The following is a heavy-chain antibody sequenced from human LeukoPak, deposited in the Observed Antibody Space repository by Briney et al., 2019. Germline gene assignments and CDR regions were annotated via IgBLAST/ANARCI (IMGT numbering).Heavy chain of an antibody. J-gene: IGHJ3*02. Sequence: GESLKISFKGSGYSFTSYWIGWVRPMPGKGLEWMGIIYPGDSDTRYSPSFQGQVTISPDKSISTAYPQWSSLKASDTAMYYCARSCTSTSCYLTDAFDIWGQGTMVTVSS. CDR3: ARSCTSTSCYLTDAFDI. CDR1: GYSFTSYW. CDR2: IYPGDSDT. D-gene: IGHD2-2*01. V-gene: IGHV5-51*01.